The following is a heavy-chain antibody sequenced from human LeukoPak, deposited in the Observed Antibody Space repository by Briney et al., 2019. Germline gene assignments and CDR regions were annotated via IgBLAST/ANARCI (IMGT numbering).Heavy chain of an antibody. CDR3: ARALGYSYASYFDY. J-gene: IGHJ4*02. CDR2: IYSGGST. Sequence: GGSLRLSCAASGFTVSSNYMSWVRQAPGKGLEWVSVIYSGGSTYYADSVKGRFTISRDNSKNTLYLQMNSLRAEDTAVYYCARALGYSYASYFDYWGQGTLVTVSS. V-gene: IGHV3-66*01. CDR1: GFTVSSNY. D-gene: IGHD5-18*01.